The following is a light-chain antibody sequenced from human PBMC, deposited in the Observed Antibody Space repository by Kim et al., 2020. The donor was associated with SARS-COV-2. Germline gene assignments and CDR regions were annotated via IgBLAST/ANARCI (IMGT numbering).Light chain of an antibody. V-gene: IGLV6-57*02. Sequence: KTVNISCPSSGGSVAGNTVQWYQPRPGSDPTTVTCEDKERASKVADRFAGSTDNSANSAFLTIAGLKAEDEAGYYGQSYDSNIAVFGGGTQLTVL. CDR2: EDK. CDR1: GGSVAGNT. J-gene: IGLJ3*02. CDR3: QSYDSNIAV.